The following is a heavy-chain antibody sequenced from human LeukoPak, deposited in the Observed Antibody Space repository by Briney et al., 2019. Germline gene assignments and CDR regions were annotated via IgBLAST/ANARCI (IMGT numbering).Heavy chain of an antibody. CDR2: ISSSSSTI. Sequence: GGSLRLSCAASGFTFSNYSMNWVRQAPGKGLEWVSYISSSSSTIYYADSVKGRFTISRDNAKNSLYLQMNSLRAEGTAVYYCARRSPGIVVPAATLIDYWGQGTLVTVSS. D-gene: IGHD2-2*01. CDR1: GFTFSNYS. CDR3: ARRSPGIVVPAATLIDY. V-gene: IGHV3-48*01. J-gene: IGHJ4*02.